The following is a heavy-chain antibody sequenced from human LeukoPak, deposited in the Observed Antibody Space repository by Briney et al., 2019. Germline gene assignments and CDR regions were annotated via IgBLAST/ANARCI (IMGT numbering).Heavy chain of an antibody. CDR3: ARDLHYGSGSYSFDY. CDR2: IYHSGST. CDR1: GGSISSSNW. J-gene: IGHJ4*02. D-gene: IGHD3-10*01. Sequence: SETLSLTCAVSGGSISSSNWWSWVRQPSGKGLEWIGEIYHSGSTNYNPSLKSRVTVSVDKSKNQFSLKLSSVTAADTAVYYCARDLHYGSGSYSFDYWGQGTLVTVSS. V-gene: IGHV4-4*02.